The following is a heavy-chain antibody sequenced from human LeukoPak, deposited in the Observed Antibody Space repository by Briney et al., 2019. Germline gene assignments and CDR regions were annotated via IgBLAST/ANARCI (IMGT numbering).Heavy chain of an antibody. CDR2: ITGGGTGT. V-gene: IGHV3-23*01. J-gene: IGHJ4*02. Sequence: GGSLRFSCAASGFTVSSNYMSWVRQAPGKGLEWVSSITGGGTGTYYVDSVKGRFTISRDNSKNTLYLQMNSLRAEDTAVYYCASLVSSINSQPDFWGQGTLVTVSS. CDR3: ASLVSSINSQPDF. CDR1: GFTVSSNY. D-gene: IGHD3-9*01.